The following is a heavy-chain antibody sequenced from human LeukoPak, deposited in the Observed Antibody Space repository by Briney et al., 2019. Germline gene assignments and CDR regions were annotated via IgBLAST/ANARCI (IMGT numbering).Heavy chain of an antibody. V-gene: IGHV1-46*01. CDR3: ARDPVAGATLLNYYYYYYMDV. Sequence: ASVKVSCKASGYTFTGYYMHWVRQAPGQGLEWMGIINPSGGSTSYAQKFQGRVTMTRDMSTSTVYMELSSLRSEDTAVYYCARDPVAGATLLNYYYYYYMDVWGKGTTVTVPS. J-gene: IGHJ6*03. CDR1: GYTFTGYY. D-gene: IGHD1-26*01. CDR2: INPSGGST.